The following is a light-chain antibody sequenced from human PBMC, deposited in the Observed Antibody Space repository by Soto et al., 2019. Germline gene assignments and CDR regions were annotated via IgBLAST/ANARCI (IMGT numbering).Light chain of an antibody. Sequence: QSVLTQPPSASGTPGQRVTVSCSGSRSNIGTNPVNWYQQLPGTAPKLLIYDNDQRPSGVPDRFSGSKSGTSASLANSGLQSEGEADSSCAAWHDSQNGRVFGGGTTLTLL. CDR3: AAWHDSQNGRV. J-gene: IGLJ3*02. CDR2: DND. CDR1: RSNIGTNP. V-gene: IGLV1-44*01.